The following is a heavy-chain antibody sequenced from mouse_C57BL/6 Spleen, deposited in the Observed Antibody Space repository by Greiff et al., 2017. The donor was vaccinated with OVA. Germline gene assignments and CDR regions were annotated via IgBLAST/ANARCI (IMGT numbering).Heavy chain of an antibody. CDR2: IYPSDSET. V-gene: IGHV1-61*01. CDR3: ARSLMGRYFDY. D-gene: IGHD4-1*01. Sequence: QVQLQQSGAELVRPGSSVKLSCKASGYTFTSYWMDWVKQRPGQGLEWIGNIYPSDSETHYNQKFKDKATLTVDKSSSTAYMQLSSLTSEDSAVYYCARSLMGRYFDYWGQGTTLTVSS. CDR1: GYTFTSYW. J-gene: IGHJ2*01.